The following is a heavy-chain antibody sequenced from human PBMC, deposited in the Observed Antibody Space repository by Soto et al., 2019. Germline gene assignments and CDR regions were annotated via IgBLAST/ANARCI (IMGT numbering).Heavy chain of an antibody. J-gene: IGHJ4*02. CDR2: MNPNSGNT. D-gene: IGHD6-13*01. CDR3: ARTMGGIAAAGNHY. V-gene: IGHV1-8*01. CDR1: GYTFSTWD. Sequence: ASVKVSCKASGYTFSTWDIDWVRLATGQGLEWMGSMNPNSGNTEYAQKFQGRVTMTRDTSISTFYMELSSLRSEDTAIYYCARTMGGIAAAGNHYWGQGTLVTVSS.